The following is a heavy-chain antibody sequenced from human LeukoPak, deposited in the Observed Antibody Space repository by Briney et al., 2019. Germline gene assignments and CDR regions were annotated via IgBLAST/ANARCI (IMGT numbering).Heavy chain of an antibody. CDR1: GGTFSSYA. D-gene: IGHD5-18*01. CDR2: IIPIFGIA. Sequence: SVKVSCKASGGTFSSYAISWVRQAPGQGLEWMGRIIPIFGIANYAQKFQGRVTITADKSTSTAFMELSSLRSEDTAVYYCASPREDTAMGQFGYWGQGTLVTVSS. CDR3: ASPREDTAMGQFGY. V-gene: IGHV1-69*04. J-gene: IGHJ4*02.